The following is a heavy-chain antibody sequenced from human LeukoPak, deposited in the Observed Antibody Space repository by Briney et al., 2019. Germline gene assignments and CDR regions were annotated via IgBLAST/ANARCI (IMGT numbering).Heavy chain of an antibody. CDR2: ISSRSYT. Sequence: GGSLRLSCAASGFSFSVYSMNWVRQAPGKGLEWVSSISSRSYTDYADSVRGRFTISRDNAKNSLFLQMNSLRAEDTAVYYCSTGSGHAFDIWGRGTMVTVSS. CDR1: GFSFSVYS. D-gene: IGHD3-10*01. V-gene: IGHV3-69-1*01. J-gene: IGHJ3*02. CDR3: STGSGHAFDI.